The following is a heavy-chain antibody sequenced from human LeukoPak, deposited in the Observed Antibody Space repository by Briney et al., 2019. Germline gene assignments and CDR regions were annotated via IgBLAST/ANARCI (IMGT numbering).Heavy chain of an antibody. CDR3: AKDAILSQYAFDI. D-gene: IGHD3-9*01. CDR1: GFTFSSYG. CDR2: ISYDGTNK. V-gene: IGHV3-30*18. Sequence: GRSLSLSCAASGFTFSSYGMHWVRQAPGKGLEWVAVISYDGTNKYYADSVKGRFTISRDNSRNTLFLQMDSLRAEDTAVYYCAKDAILSQYAFDIWGQETVLRV. J-gene: IGHJ3*02.